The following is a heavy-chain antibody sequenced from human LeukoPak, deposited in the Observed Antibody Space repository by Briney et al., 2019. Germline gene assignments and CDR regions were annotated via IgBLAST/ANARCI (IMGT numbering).Heavy chain of an antibody. V-gene: IGHV4-59*01. CDR3: ARRDFCSSSNCYLRPMDV. CDR2: IYYSGSI. J-gene: IGHJ6*03. Sequence: PSETLSLTCTVSGGSISDYYWNWIRQPPGKGLEWIGYIYYSGSITYNPSLKSRVTMSVDTAKNQFSLKLRSVTAADTAVYYCARRDFCSSSNCYLRPMDVWGKGTTVTVSS. CDR1: GGSISDYY. D-gene: IGHD2-2*01.